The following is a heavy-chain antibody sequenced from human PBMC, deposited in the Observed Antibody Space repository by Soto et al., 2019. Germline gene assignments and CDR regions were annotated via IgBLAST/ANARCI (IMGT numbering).Heavy chain of an antibody. V-gene: IGHV4-34*01. J-gene: IGHJ4*02. Sequence: QVQLQQWGAGLLKPSETLSLTCAVFGGSFSGYYWTWIRQPPGTGLEWIGEINHSGSTNYNPSLKSRVTISVDTSKNQFSLKLTSVTAADPAVYYCARDKMTGLFDYWGQGTRVTVSS. D-gene: IGHD3-9*01. CDR1: GGSFSGYY. CDR2: INHSGST. CDR3: ARDKMTGLFDY.